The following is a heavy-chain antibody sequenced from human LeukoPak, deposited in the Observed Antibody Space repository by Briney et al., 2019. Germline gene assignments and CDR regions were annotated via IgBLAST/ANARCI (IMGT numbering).Heavy chain of an antibody. CDR3: AKDRCSNGIGCYYYYMDV. CDR1: GFTFTSYW. D-gene: IGHD2-8*01. CDR2: INIDGSST. Sequence: GGSLRLSCAASGFTFTSYWMQWVRQAPGKGLVWVSRINIDGSSTTYADSVKGRFTISRDNAKNTLYLQITSLRAEDTAVYYCAKDRCSNGIGCYYYYMDVWGKGTTVTISS. J-gene: IGHJ6*03. V-gene: IGHV3-74*01.